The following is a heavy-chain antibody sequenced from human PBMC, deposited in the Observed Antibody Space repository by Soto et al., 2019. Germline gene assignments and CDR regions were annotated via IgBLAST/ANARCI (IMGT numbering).Heavy chain of an antibody. J-gene: IGHJ5*02. D-gene: IGHD2-2*02. CDR1: GGSISRSTYY. Sequence: ETLSLTCAVSGGSISRSTYYWGWIRQPPGKGLEWIGSIYYSGSTYYRPSLKSRVTISVDTSKNQFSLKLSSVTAADTAVYYCARQVPAAIRLGWFDPWGQGTLVTVSS. V-gene: IGHV4-39*01. CDR2: IYYSGST. CDR3: ARQVPAAIRLGWFDP.